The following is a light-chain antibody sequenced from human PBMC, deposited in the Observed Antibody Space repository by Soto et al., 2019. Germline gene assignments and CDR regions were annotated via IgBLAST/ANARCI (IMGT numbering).Light chain of an antibody. J-gene: IGKJ4*01. CDR3: MQALQTPPT. CDR2: LGS. V-gene: IGKV2-28*01. CDR1: RSLLHSNGYNY. Sequence: DIVMTQSPLSLPVTPGEPASISCRSSRSLLHSNGYNYLDWYLQKPGQSPQLLIYLGSNRASGVLDTXSGSGSGTDFTLKISRVEAEDVRVYYCMQALQTPPTFGGGTKVEIK.